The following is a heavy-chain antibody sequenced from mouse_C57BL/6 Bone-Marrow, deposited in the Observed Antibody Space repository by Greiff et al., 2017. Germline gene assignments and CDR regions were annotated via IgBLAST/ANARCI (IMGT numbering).Heavy chain of an antibody. CDR3: ARLYY. CDR2: IDPSDSYT. CDR1: GYTFTSYW. J-gene: IGHJ4*01. V-gene: IGHV1-59*01. Sequence: QVQLQQPGAELVRPGTSVKLSCKASGYTFTSYWMHWVKQRPGQGLEWIGVIDPSDSYTNYNQKFKGKATLTVDKSSSSAYMQLSSLTSEDSAVYYCARLYYWGQGTSVTVSS.